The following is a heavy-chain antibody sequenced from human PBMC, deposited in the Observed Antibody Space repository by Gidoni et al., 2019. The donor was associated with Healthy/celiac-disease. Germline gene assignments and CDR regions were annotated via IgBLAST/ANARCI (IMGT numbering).Heavy chain of an antibody. Sequence: EVQLVESGGGLVKPGGSLRLSCAASGFTFSNAWMSWVRQAPGKGLEWVGRIKSKTDGGTTDYAAPVKGRFTISRDDSKNTLYLQMNSLKTEDTAVYYCSRDQYYYGSGSYYNDYWGQGTLVTVSS. CDR3: SRDQYYYGSGSYYNDY. J-gene: IGHJ4*02. D-gene: IGHD3-10*01. CDR2: IKSKTDGGTT. V-gene: IGHV3-15*01. CDR1: GFTFSNAW.